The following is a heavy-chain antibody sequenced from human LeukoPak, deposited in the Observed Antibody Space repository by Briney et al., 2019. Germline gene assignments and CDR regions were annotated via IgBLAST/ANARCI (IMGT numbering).Heavy chain of an antibody. Sequence: SETLSLTCSVSGGSISSSSSYWGWIRQPPGKGLEWIGSIYYSGSSFDNRALKSRVTISVATSKNQFSLKLSSVTAADTAVYYCARHRSGWLQSSFDYWGQGTLVTVSS. CDR2: IYYSGSS. CDR1: GGSISSSSSY. J-gene: IGHJ4*02. CDR3: ARHRSGWLQSSFDY. D-gene: IGHD5-24*01. V-gene: IGHV4-39*01.